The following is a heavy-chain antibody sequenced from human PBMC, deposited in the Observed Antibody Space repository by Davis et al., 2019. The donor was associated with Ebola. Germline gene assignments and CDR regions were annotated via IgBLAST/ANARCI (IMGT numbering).Heavy chain of an antibody. Sequence: GESLKISCAASGFTFSDYVMNWVRQPPGKGLEWVSTISVSSDTTVYADSVKGRFTISRDNSKNTLYLQMNNLRDDDTAIYYCAKYIVGTTRSFDYWGQGTLVTVSS. CDR2: ISVSSDTT. V-gene: IGHV3-23*01. CDR3: AKYIVGTTRSFDY. CDR1: GFTFSDYV. D-gene: IGHD1-26*01. J-gene: IGHJ4*02.